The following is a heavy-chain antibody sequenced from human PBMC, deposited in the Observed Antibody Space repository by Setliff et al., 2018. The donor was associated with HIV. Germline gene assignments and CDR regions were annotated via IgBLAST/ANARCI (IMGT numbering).Heavy chain of an antibody. CDR1: GGSFTSRSYY. CDR2: ILDGRVT. D-gene: IGHD6-19*01. Sequence: PSETLSLTCTVSGGSFTSRSYYWGWIRQAPGKGLEWIGNILDGRVTFFNPSLRGRVTISVDASKNQVSLNLRSVTAADSAVYHCARPHSGRGGGAYFDPWGQGILVTVSS. J-gene: IGHJ5*02. CDR3: ARPHSGRGGGAYFDP. V-gene: IGHV4-39*01.